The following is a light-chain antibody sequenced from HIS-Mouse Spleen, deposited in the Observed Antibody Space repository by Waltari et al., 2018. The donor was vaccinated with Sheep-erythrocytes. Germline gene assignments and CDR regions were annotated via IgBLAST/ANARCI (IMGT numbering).Light chain of an antibody. Sequence: QSALTQPPSASGSPGQSVTLSCTATRTDVGVYNYVSCYQQHPGKAPKLMIYEVSKRPSGVPDRFSGSKSGNTASLTVSGLQAEDEADYYCSSYAGSNNWVFGGGTKLTVL. J-gene: IGLJ3*02. CDR2: EVS. V-gene: IGLV2-8*01. CDR1: RTDVGVYNY. CDR3: SSYAGSNNWV.